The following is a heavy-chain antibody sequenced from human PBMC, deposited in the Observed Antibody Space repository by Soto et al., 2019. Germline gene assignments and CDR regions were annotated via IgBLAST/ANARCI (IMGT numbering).Heavy chain of an antibody. J-gene: IGHJ4*02. V-gene: IGHV3-33*01. D-gene: IGHD3-10*01. CDR3: ARGGHYGSGSYGY. Sequence: QVQLVESGGGVVQPGRSLRLSCAASGFTFSSYGMHWVRQAPGKGLEWVAVIWYDGSNKYYADSVKGRFTISRDNSKNTLYLQMNSLRAGDTAVYYCARGGHYGSGSYGYWGQGTLVTVSS. CDR1: GFTFSSYG. CDR2: IWYDGSNK.